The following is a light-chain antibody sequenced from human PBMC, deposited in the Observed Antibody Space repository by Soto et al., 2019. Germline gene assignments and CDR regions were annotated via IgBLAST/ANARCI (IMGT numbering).Light chain of an antibody. V-gene: IGKV3-20*01. CDR3: QQYGGSPT. CDR2: GAT. CDR1: QSVSSSY. Sequence: VLTQSPVTVSFSPGERATLSWGASQSVSSSYLAWYQQRRGQAPRLLIYGATRRATGIPDRFSGSGSGTDFTLTISRLEPEDFAVYSCQQYGGSPTFGQGTK. J-gene: IGKJ1*01.